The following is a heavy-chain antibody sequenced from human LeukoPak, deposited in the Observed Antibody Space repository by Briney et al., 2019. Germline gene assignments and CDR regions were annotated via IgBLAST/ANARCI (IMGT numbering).Heavy chain of an antibody. J-gene: IGHJ6*02. CDR2: IYDSGST. CDR1: GGSISSYY. CDR3: ARHYYGSGSSPMDV. D-gene: IGHD3-10*01. Sequence: SETLSLTCTVSGGSISSYYWSWIRQPPGKGLEWIGYIYDSGSTSYNPSLKSRVTISLDTSKKQFSLKLTSVTATDTAVFYCARHYYGSGSSPMDVWGQGTTVTVSS. V-gene: IGHV4-59*08.